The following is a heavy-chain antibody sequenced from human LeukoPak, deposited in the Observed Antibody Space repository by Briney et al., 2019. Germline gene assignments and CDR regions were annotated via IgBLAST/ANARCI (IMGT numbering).Heavy chain of an antibody. CDR1: GGSISSSRYY. D-gene: IGHD2-2*01. V-gene: IGHV4-39*02. CDR3: ARELYY. CDR2: IYYSGST. Sequence: PSETLSLTCTVSGGSISSSRYYWGWIRQPRGKGLEWIASIYYSGSTYYNPYLKSRATISVNTSTNQFSLKLSSVTAADTAVYDCARELYYWGQGSLFTVSS. J-gene: IGHJ4*02.